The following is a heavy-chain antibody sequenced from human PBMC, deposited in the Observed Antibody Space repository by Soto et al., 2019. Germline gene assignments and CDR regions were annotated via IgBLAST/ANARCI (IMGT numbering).Heavy chain of an antibody. CDR3: ASDRRNWEFDY. D-gene: IGHD1-1*01. J-gene: IGHJ4*02. V-gene: IGHV1-69*02. CDR2: IIPILGIA. CDR1: GGTFSSYT. Sequence: QVQLVQSGAEVKKPGSSVKVSCKASGGTFSSYTISWVRQAPGQGLEWMGRIIPILGIANYAQKFQGRVTITADKSTSTAYMELSSLRSEDMAVYYCASDRRNWEFDYWGQGTLVTVSS.